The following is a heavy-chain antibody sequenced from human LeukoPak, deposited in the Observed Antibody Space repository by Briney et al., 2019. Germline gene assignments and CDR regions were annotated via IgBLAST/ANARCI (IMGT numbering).Heavy chain of an antibody. CDR1: GYSFTSYW. CDR3: ARHQSEEQDGSGSAFDY. D-gene: IGHD3-10*01. Sequence: GESLKISCKGSGYSFTSYWIGWVRQMPGKGLEWMGIIYPGDSDTRYSPSFQGQVTISADKSISTAYLQWSSLKASDTAMYYCARHQSEEQDGSGSAFDYWGQGTLVTVSS. CDR2: IYPGDSDT. J-gene: IGHJ4*02. V-gene: IGHV5-51*01.